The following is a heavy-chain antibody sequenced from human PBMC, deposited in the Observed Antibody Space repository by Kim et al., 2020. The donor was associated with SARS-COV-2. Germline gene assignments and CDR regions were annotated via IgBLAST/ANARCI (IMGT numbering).Heavy chain of an antibody. Sequence: ASVKVSCKTSGYTFTTRYLHWVRQAPGHGLEWMGRINPDSGVTDYAQRFQGRVTMTRDKFISTVYMELSSLRSDDTVVYYFAGGNTETIDYWGQGTLVTVSS. V-gene: IGHV1-2*05. CDR3: AGGNTETIDY. CDR1: GYTFTTRY. J-gene: IGHJ4*02. CDR2: INPDSGVT. D-gene: IGHD3-16*01.